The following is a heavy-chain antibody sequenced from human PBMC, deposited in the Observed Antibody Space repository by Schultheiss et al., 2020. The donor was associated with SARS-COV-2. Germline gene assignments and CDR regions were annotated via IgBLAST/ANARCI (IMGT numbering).Heavy chain of an antibody. J-gene: IGHJ3*02. D-gene: IGHD3-3*01. CDR1: GFTFDDYA. Sequence: SLKISCAASGFTFDDYAMHWVRQAPGKGLEWVSGISWNSGSTYYADSVKGRFTISRDNAKNSLYLQMNSLRAEDTAVYYCARTVDYDFWTSCIWGQGTMVTVSS. V-gene: IGHV3-9*01. CDR2: ISWNSGST. CDR3: ARTVDYDFWTSCI.